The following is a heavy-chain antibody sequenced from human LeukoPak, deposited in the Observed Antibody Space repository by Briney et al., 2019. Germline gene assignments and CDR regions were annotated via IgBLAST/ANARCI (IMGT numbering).Heavy chain of an antibody. J-gene: IGHJ3*02. CDR2: SSGSGGST. CDR1: GFTFSSYA. Sequence: GGSLRLSCAASGFTFSSYAISWVRQAPGKGLEWVSASSGSGGSTYYADSVKGRFTISRDNSKNTLYLQMNSLRAEDTAVYYCAKVFFPWEDAFDIWGQGTMVTVSS. V-gene: IGHV3-23*01. CDR3: AKVFFPWEDAFDI. D-gene: IGHD1-26*01.